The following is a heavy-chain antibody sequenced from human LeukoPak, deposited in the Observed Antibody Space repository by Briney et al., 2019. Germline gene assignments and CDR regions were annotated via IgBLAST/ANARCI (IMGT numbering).Heavy chain of an antibody. CDR1: GFTFSSYW. CDR3: ARVVRGYCSSTSCQYYYYYYMDV. V-gene: IGHV3-74*01. J-gene: IGHJ6*03. D-gene: IGHD2-2*01. CDR2: INSDGSST. Sequence: GGSLRLSCAASGFTFSSYWMHWVRQAPGKGLVWVSRINSDGSSTSYADSVKGRFTISRDNAKNTLYLQMNSLRAEDTAVYYCARVVRGYCSSTSCQYYYYYYMDVWGKGTTVTVSS.